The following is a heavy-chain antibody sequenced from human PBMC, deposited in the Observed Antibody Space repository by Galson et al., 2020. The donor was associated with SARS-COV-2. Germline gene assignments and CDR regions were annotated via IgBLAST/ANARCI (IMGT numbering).Heavy chain of an antibody. V-gene: IGHV3-30-3*01. CDR3: GRDPREGFLELLSYYIDY. J-gene: IGHJ4*02. CDR1: GFNFNIYG. Sequence: GGSLRLSCAASGFNFNIYGLHWVRQVPGKGLEWLAIISYDGTNKYYADSVMGRFTISRDNSKNTLYLQMNNLRVEDTARYYCGRDPREGFLELLSYYIDYWGQGTLVTVSS. CDR2: ISYDGTNK. D-gene: IGHD3-3*01.